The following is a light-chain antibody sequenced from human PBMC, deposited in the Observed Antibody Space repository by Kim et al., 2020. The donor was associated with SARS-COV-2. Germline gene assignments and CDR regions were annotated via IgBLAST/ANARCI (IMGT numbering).Light chain of an antibody. CDR2: AAS. CDR3: QQSYTSLSLT. Sequence: SVGDRVTITCRASQTINTYLNWYQQRPGKAPKLLIYAASRLQSGVPSRFSGSGSGTDFTLTFSSLQPEDFATYYCQQSYTSLSLTFGGGTKVDIK. CDR1: QTINTY. V-gene: IGKV1-39*01. J-gene: IGKJ4*01.